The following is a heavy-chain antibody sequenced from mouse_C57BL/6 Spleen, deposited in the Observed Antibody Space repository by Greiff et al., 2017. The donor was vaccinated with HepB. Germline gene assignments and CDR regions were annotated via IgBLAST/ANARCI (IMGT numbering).Heavy chain of an antibody. J-gene: IGHJ4*01. V-gene: IGHV1-26*01. CDR2: INPNNGGT. D-gene: IGHD4-1*01. Sequence: VQLQQSGPELVKPGASVKISCKASGYTFTDYYMNWVKQSHGKSLEWIGDINPNNGGTSYNQKFKGKATLTVDKSSSTAYMELRSLTSEDSAVYYCARWDNGAMDYWGQGTSVTVSS. CDR1: GYTFTDYY. CDR3: ARWDNGAMDY.